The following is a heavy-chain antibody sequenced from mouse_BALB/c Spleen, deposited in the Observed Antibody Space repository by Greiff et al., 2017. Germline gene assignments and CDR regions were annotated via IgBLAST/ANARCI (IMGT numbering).Heavy chain of an antibody. D-gene: IGHD1-1*01. CDR1: GFSLSRYS. Sequence: VQGVESGPGLVAPSQSLSITCTVSGFSLSRYSVHWVRQPPGKGLEWLGMIWGGGSTDYNSALKSRLSISKDNSKSQVFLKMNSLQTDDTAMYYCARNWGIYYGSSYAMDYWGQGTSVTVSS. V-gene: IGHV2-6-4*01. CDR3: ARNWGIYYGSSYAMDY. J-gene: IGHJ4*01. CDR2: IWGGGST.